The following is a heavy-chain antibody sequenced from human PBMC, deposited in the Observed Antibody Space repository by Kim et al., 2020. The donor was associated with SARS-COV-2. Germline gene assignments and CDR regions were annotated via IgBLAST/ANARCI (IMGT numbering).Heavy chain of an antibody. V-gene: IGHV3-21*01. CDR2: ISSSSSYI. CDR1: GFTFSSYS. J-gene: IGHJ6*03. Sequence: GGSLRLSCAASGFTFSSYSMNWVRQAPGKGLEWVSSISSSSSYIYYADSVKGRFTISRDNAKNSLYLQMNSLRAEDTAVYYCARGGVRNSPSWGRYYYYYYMDVWGKGTTVTVSS. D-gene: IGHD3-10*02. CDR3: ARGGVRNSPSWGRYYYYYYMDV.